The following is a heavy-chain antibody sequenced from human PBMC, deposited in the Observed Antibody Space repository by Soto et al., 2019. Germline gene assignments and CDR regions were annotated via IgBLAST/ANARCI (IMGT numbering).Heavy chain of an antibody. CDR2: ISGSGGST. V-gene: IGHV3-23*01. CDR3: ANIQLAVAGTLILLRDGMDV. J-gene: IGHJ6*02. D-gene: IGHD6-13*01. CDR1: GFFFLSDA. Sequence: PGGCLRLSCGASGFFFLSDAMSWVRQAPGKVMEWVSAISGSGGSTYYADSGKDRFTISRDNSKNTLYLQMNSLRAEDPAVYYCANIQLAVAGTLILLRDGMDVWGQGTTVTVSS.